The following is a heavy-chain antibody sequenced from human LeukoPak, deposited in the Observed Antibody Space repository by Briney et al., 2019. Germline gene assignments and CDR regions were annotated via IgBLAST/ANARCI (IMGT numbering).Heavy chain of an antibody. Sequence: GGSLRLSCAASGFIFRNYGMHWVRQAPGKGLEWVAVISFDGNNQYYLDSVKGRFTISRDNSKNALYLQMNTLRPEDTAVYYCAKEHQVVTFDHWGQGTLVTVSS. D-gene: IGHD2-15*01. V-gene: IGHV3-30*18. CDR2: ISFDGNNQ. CDR3: AKEHQVVTFDH. CDR1: GFIFRNYG. J-gene: IGHJ4*02.